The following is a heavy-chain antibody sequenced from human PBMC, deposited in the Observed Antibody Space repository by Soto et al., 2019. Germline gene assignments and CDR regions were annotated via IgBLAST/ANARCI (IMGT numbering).Heavy chain of an antibody. Sequence: QVQLQQWGAGLLKPSETLSLTCAVYGGSFSGYYWSWIRQPPGKGLEWIGEINHSGSTNYNPSLKSRVTISVDTSNNQFSLKLSSVTAADTAVYYCARGHASYYYDSSGFHFDYWGQGTLVTVSS. D-gene: IGHD3-22*01. CDR3: ARGHASYYYDSSGFHFDY. V-gene: IGHV4-34*01. J-gene: IGHJ4*02. CDR1: GGSFSGYY. CDR2: INHSGST.